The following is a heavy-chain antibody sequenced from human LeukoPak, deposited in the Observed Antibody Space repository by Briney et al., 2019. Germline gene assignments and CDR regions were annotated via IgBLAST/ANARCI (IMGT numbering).Heavy chain of an antibody. Sequence: GGSLRLSGAASEFTFSAFGRHWVPRTQGKGPEWGPFIRFDASDKFYADSVKGRFTISRDNSKNTLHLQMNSLSSEDTAVYYCAKDLDCSGGTCHKTVDYGGRGTLVTVS. CDR1: EFTFSAFG. D-gene: IGHD2-15*01. CDR2: IRFDASDK. J-gene: IGHJ4*02. V-gene: IGHV3-30*02. CDR3: AKDLDCSGGTCHKTVDY.